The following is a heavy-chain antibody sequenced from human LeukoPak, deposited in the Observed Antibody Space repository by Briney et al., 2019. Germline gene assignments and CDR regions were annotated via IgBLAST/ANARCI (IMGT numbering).Heavy chain of an antibody. J-gene: IGHJ4*02. Sequence: SRTLSLTCAVSGGSISSSNWWSWVRQPPGKGLEWIGEIYHSGSTNYNPSLKSRVTISVDRSKNQFSLKLSSVTAADTAVYYCARESLRYFDWLFTKRFDYWGQGTLVTVSS. CDR3: ARESLRYFDWLFTKRFDY. CDR1: GGSISSSNW. D-gene: IGHD3-9*01. CDR2: IYHSGST. V-gene: IGHV4-4*02.